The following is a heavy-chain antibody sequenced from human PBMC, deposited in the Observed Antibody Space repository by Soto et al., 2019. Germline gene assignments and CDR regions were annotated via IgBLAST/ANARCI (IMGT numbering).Heavy chain of an antibody. Sequence: QVQLQESGSGLLKPSQTLSLDCSVSGDSLRRGFHHWSWIRQTPGQGLQLIGYIDTNGDTHYDPSVTKRLSRSIVTTESRFSLKVTSVTAAYTAVYYCARGTVCYCPNDKCGFLFHQWGHGALVAV. J-gene: IGHJ4*01. V-gene: IGHV4-31*03. CDR3: ARGTVCYCPNDKCGFLFHQ. D-gene: IGHD2-21*01. CDR2: IDTNGDT. CDR1: GDSLRRGFHH.